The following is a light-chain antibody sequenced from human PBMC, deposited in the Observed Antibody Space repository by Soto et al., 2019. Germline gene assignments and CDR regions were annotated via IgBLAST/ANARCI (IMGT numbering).Light chain of an antibody. V-gene: IGLV2-11*01. J-gene: IGLJ1*01. CDR2: DVS. CDR3: CSFAGRYTLDV. CDR1: RSDVGGYNY. Sequence: QSALTQPRSVSGSPGQSVTISCTGTRSDVGGYNYVSWYQQHPGKAPKLMIYDVSKRPSGVPDRFSGSKSGNTASLTISGLQAEDEADYYCCSFAGRYTLDVFGTRTKLTVL.